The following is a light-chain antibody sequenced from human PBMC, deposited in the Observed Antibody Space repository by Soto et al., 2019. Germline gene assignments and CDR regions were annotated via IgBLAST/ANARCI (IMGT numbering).Light chain of an antibody. CDR1: QSVLYSSNNKNY. Sequence: DIVMTQSPDSLAVSLGERATINCKSSQSVLYSSNNKNYLAWYQQKPGQPPNLLIYWASTRESGVPDRFSGSGSGTEFTLTINSLQSEDFAVYYCHQYNNWPLYTFGQGTKLEIK. CDR2: WAS. CDR3: HQYNNWPLYT. J-gene: IGKJ2*01. V-gene: IGKV4-1*01.